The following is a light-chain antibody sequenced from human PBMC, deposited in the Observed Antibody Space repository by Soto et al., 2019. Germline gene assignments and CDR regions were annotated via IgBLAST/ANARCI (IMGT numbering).Light chain of an antibody. CDR2: GAS. CDR1: QSVSSN. Sequence: EIVMTQSPATLSVSPGERATLSCRASQSVSSNLAWYQQKPGQAPRLLISGASSRAAGISDKFSGSGSGTDFTLTISRLEPEDFAVYFCHQYGTFPITFGQGTRL. V-gene: IGKV3-20*01. CDR3: HQYGTFPIT. J-gene: IGKJ5*01.